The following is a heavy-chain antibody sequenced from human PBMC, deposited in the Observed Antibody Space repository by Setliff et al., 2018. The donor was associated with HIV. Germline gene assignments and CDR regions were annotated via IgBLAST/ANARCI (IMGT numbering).Heavy chain of an antibody. V-gene: IGHV4-61*02. D-gene: IGHD1-26*01. CDR2: IYTSGST. CDR3: ARVWANRGFYYFDY. CDR1: GDSISSGFYY. J-gene: IGHJ4*02. Sequence: PSETLSLTCTVSGDSISSGFYYWSWIRQPAGKGLEWIGRIYTSGSTNYNPSLKSRVTISVDTSKNQFSLKLSSVTAADTAVYYCARVWANRGFYYFDYWGQGTRVTVSS.